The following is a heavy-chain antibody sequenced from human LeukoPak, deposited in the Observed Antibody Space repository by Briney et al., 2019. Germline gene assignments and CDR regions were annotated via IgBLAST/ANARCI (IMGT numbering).Heavy chain of an antibody. Sequence: PSETLSLTCTVSGGSISSYYWSWIRQPPGKGLEWIGYIYYSGSTNYNPSLKSRVTISVDTSKSQCSLKLSSVTAADTAVYYCARGVAVAGYSDYWGQGTLVTVSS. J-gene: IGHJ4*02. D-gene: IGHD6-19*01. CDR2: IYYSGST. CDR3: ARGVAVAGYSDY. CDR1: GGSISSYY. V-gene: IGHV4-59*01.